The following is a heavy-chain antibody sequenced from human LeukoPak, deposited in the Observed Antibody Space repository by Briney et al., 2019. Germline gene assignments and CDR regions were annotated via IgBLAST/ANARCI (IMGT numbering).Heavy chain of an antibody. CDR1: GGSISSSSYY. Sequence: ETLSLTCTVSGGSISSSSYYWGWIRQPPGKGLEWVANIKQDGSEKYYVDSVKGRFTISRDNAKNSLYLQMNSLRAEDTAVYYCARYSGSYEVNYYYYYGMDVWGQGTTVTVSS. CDR3: ARYSGSYEVNYYYYYGMDV. V-gene: IGHV3-7*03. J-gene: IGHJ6*02. CDR2: IKQDGSEK. D-gene: IGHD1-26*01.